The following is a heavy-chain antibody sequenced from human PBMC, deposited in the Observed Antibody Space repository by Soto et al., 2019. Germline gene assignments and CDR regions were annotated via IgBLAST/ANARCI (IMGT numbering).Heavy chain of an antibody. CDR2: TYYRSKWYN. D-gene: IGHD3-10*01. J-gene: IGHJ5*02. Sequence: SQTLSLTCAISGDGVSSNSAAWNWIRQSPSRGLEWLGRTYYRSKWYNDYAVSVKSRITINPDTSKNQFSLQLNSVTPEDTAVYYCARSGYYGSGSYYRGTNWFDPWGQGTLVTVSS. V-gene: IGHV6-1*01. CDR1: GDGVSSNSAA. CDR3: ARSGYYGSGSYYRGTNWFDP.